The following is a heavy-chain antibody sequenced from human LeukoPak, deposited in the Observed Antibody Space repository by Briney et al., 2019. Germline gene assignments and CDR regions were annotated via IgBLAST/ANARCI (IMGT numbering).Heavy chain of an antibody. D-gene: IGHD5-12*01. J-gene: IGHJ4*02. CDR2: INPSGGDT. V-gene: IGHV1-46*01. CDR1: GYIFTSYY. Sequence: ASVKVSCKASGYIFTSYYMHWVRQAPGQGLEWMGMINPSGGDTDYAQKFQGRVTMTRDTSTSTVYMELSSLRSEDTAVYYCARDGYSGSDALWGQGTLVTVSS. CDR3: ARDGYSGSDAL.